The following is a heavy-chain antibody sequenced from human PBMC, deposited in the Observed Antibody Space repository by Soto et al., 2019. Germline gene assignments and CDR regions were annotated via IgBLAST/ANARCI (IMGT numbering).Heavy chain of an antibody. CDR3: AIFRGYSVYFYY. J-gene: IGHJ4*01. CDR2: IYYSGST. Sequence: SETLSLTCTVSGGSISSGDYYWSWIRQPPGKGLEWIGYIYYSGSTHYNPSLKSRVTISVDTSKNQFSLKLSSVTAADTAVYYCAIFRGYSVYFYYWVHGTLV. CDR1: GGSISSGDYY. D-gene: IGHD3-10*02. V-gene: IGHV4-30-4*01.